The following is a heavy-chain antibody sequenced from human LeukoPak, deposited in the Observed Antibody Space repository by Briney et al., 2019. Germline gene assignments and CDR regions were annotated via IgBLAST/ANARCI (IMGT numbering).Heavy chain of an antibody. CDR2: ISYDGSNK. CDR3: ARGIPGYCSSTSCYGLNWFDP. V-gene: IGHV3-30*04. J-gene: IGHJ5*02. CDR1: GFTFSSYA. Sequence: GGSLRLSCAASGFTFSSYAMHWVRQAPGKGLEWVAVISYDGSNKYYADSVKGRFTISRDNSKNTLYLQMNSLRAEDTAVYYCARGIPGYCSSTSCYGLNWFDPWGQGTLVTVSS. D-gene: IGHD2-2*01.